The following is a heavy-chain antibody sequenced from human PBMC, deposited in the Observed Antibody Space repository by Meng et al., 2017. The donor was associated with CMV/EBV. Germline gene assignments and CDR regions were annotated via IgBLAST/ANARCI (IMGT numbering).Heavy chain of an antibody. J-gene: IGHJ2*01. Sequence: QVRLVQSGGEGKKAGSAVKVSCKASGGTFSSYAISWVRQAPGQGLEWMGGIIPIFGTANYAQKFQGRVTITADESTSTAYMELSSLRSEDTAVYYCAREVDDYGDGWYFDLWGRGTLVTVFS. CDR3: AREVDDYGDGWYFDL. CDR2: IIPIFGTA. CDR1: GGTFSSYA. V-gene: IGHV1-69*12. D-gene: IGHD4-17*01.